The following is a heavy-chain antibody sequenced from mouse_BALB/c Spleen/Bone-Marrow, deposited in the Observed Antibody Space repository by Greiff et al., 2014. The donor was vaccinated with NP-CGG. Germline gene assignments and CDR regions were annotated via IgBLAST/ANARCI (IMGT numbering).Heavy chain of an antibody. CDR3: ARWMGPYYAMDY. D-gene: IGHD2-3*01. Sequence: VQLKHSGPELVKPGASVKISCKTSGYTFTEYTMHWVKQSHGKSLEWIGGINPNNGGTSYNQKFKGKATLTVDKSYSTAYMELRSLTSEDSAVYYCARWMGPYYAMDYWGQGTSVTVSS. V-gene: IGHV1-18*01. CDR2: INPNNGGT. J-gene: IGHJ4*01. CDR1: GYTFTEYT.